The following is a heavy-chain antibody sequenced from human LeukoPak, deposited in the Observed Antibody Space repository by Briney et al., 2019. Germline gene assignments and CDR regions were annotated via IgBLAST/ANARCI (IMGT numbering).Heavy chain of an antibody. CDR3: ANWGGGYYDFWSGYYSSDAFDI. Sequence: GGSLRLSCAASGFSFSNYAMHWVRQDSGRGLDWVAVISHDGINTYYADSVKGRFTISRDNSKNTLYLQVNSLRVEDTAVYYCANWGGGYYDFWSGYYSSDAFDIWGQGTMVTVSS. CDR2: ISHDGINT. CDR1: GFSFSNYA. V-gene: IGHV3-30*18. D-gene: IGHD3-3*01. J-gene: IGHJ3*02.